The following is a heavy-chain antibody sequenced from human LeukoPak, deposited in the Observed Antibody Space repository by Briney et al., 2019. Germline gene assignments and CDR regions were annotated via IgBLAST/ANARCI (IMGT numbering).Heavy chain of an antibody. CDR2: IHPSGML. CDR3: ARGGCSSTSCYNNWFDP. V-gene: IGHV4-39*07. D-gene: IGHD2-2*01. CDR1: GASFNSDDQY. J-gene: IGHJ5*02. Sequence: TSETLSLTCTVSGASFNSDDQYWNWIRQSPGKGLEWIGSIHPSGMLYNNPSLESRVTMSRDTSKNQFSLKLSSVTAADTAVYYCARGGCSSTSCYNNWFDPWGQGTLVTVSS.